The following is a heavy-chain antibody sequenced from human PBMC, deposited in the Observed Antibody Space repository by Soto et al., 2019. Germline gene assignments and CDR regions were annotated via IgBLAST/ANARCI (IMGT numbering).Heavy chain of an antibody. D-gene: IGHD6-6*01. J-gene: IGHJ4*02. CDR2: INHSGST. Sequence: NPSETLSLTCAVYGGSFSGYYWSWIRQPPGKGLEWIGEINHSGSTNYNPSLKSRVTISVDTSKNQFSLKLSSVTAADTAVYYCARGHGAALRYFDYWGQGTLVTVSS. CDR3: ARGHGAALRYFDY. V-gene: IGHV4-34*01. CDR1: GGSFSGYY.